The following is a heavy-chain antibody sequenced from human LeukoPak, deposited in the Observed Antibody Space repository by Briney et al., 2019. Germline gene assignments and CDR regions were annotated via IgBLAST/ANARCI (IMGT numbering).Heavy chain of an antibody. D-gene: IGHD3-22*01. J-gene: IGHJ3*02. CDR1: GYTFTGYY. V-gene: IGHV1-2*02. CDR2: INPDSGGT. Sequence: ASVKVSCKASGYTFTGYYMHWVRQAPGQGLEWMGWINPDSGGTNYAQKFQGRDTMTRDTSITTAYMELSRLRSDDTAVFYCARAGPYYYDSSSAFDIWGRGTMVTVSS. CDR3: ARAGPYYYDSSSAFDI.